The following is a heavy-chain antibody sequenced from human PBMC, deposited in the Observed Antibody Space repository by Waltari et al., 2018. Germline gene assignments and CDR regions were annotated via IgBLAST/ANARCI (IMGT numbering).Heavy chain of an antibody. V-gene: IGHV4-59*01. CDR3: ARGGAAAGTGYYYYMDV. CDR2: IYYSGST. D-gene: IGHD6-13*01. Sequence: QVQLQESGPGLVKPSETLSLTCTVSGGSISSYYWSWIRPPPGKGLEWIGYIYYSGSTNYNPSLKSRVTISVDTSKNQFSLKLSSVTAADTAVYYCARGGAAAGTGYYYYMDVWGKGTTVTVSS. CDR1: GGSISSYY. J-gene: IGHJ6*03.